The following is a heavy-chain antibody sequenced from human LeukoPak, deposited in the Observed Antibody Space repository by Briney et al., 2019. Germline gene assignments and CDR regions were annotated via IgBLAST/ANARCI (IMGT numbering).Heavy chain of an antibody. J-gene: IGHJ4*02. CDR1: GYTFTGYY. CDR3: ARGDSYGYSD. D-gene: IGHD5-18*01. CDR2: ISPNSGGT. V-gene: IGHV1-2*02. Sequence: ASVKVSCKASGYTFTGYYIHWVRQVPGQGLQWMAWISPNSGGTNYAQKFQGRVTMTRDTSISTAYMELSRLRSDDTAVYYCARGDSYGYSDWGQGTLVTVSS.